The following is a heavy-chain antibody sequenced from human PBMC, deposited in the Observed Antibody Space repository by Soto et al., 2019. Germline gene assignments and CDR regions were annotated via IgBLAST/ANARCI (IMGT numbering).Heavy chain of an antibody. D-gene: IGHD3-22*01. Sequence: SQTLSLTCAISGDSVSSNSAAWNWIRQSPSRGLKWLGRTYYRSKWYNDYAVSVKSRITINPDTSKNQFSLQLNSVTPEDTAVYYCARKPSYYYDSSGLLRDDAFDIWGQGTMVTVSS. CDR1: GDSVSSNSAA. CDR2: TYYRSKWYN. V-gene: IGHV6-1*01. J-gene: IGHJ3*02. CDR3: ARKPSYYYDSSGLLRDDAFDI.